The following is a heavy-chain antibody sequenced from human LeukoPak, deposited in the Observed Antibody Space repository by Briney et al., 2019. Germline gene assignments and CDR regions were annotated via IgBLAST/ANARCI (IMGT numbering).Heavy chain of an antibody. CDR2: ISYDGSNK. D-gene: IGHD4-17*01. J-gene: IGHJ3*02. Sequence: GGSLRLSCAASGFTFSSYDMHWVRQAPGKGLEWVAVISYDGSNKYYADSVKGRFTISSDNSKNTLYLQMNGLRAEDTAVYCCARPPYGDYSFSAFDIWGQGTMVTVSS. CDR3: ARPPYGDYSFSAFDI. CDR1: GFTFSSYD. V-gene: IGHV3-30-3*01.